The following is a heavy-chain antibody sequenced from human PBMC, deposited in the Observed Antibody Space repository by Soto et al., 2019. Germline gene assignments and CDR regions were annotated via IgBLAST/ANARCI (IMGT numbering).Heavy chain of an antibody. V-gene: IGHV4-59*01. CDR3: ARYAYDFWSGYTRRYYYYGMDV. J-gene: IGHJ6*02. CDR2: IYYSGST. D-gene: IGHD3-3*01. CDR1: GGSISSYY. Sequence: ASETLSLTCTVSGGSISSYYWSWIRRPPGKGLERIGYIYYSGSTNYNPSLKSRGTISVETSKNQFSLKLSSVTAADTAVYYCARYAYDFWSGYTRRYYYYGMDVWGQGTTVTVSS.